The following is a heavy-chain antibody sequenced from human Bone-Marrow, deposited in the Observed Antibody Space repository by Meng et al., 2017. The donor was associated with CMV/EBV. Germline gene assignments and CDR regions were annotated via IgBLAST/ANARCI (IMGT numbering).Heavy chain of an antibody. CDR3: ARDLGQTMPAY. V-gene: IGHV3-74*01. CDR2: INGDGSNK. CDR1: GFTFSGYW. J-gene: IGHJ4*02. Sequence: GGSLRLSCAASGFTFSGYWMHWVRQAPGKGLVWVSVINGDGSNKYYADSVKGRFTISRDNAKNSLYLQMNSLRAEDTAVYYCARDLGQTMPAYWGQGTLVTVSS. D-gene: IGHD2-2*01.